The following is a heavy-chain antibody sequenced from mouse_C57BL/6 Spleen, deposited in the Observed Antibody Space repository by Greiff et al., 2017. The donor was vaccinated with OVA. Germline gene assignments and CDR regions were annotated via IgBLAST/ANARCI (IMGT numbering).Heavy chain of an antibody. D-gene: IGHD2-1*01. CDR1: GYTFTSYW. CDR2: FYPYSGVT. J-gene: IGHJ4*01. V-gene: IGHV1-55*01. Sequence: QVQLQQPGAELVKPGASVKMSCKASGYTFTSYWITWVKQRPGPGLAWIGDFYPYSGVTNYNEKFKRKATLTVATSSSTAYMQLSRLTSEDSALYYCARSTYAMDYWGQGTSVTVSS. CDR3: ARSTYAMDY.